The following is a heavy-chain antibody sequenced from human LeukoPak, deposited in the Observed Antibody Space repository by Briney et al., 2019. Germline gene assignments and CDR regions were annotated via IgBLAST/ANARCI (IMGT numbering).Heavy chain of an antibody. D-gene: IGHD3-22*01. J-gene: IGHJ4*02. CDR1: GGSISSSSYY. V-gene: IGHV4-39*01. Sequence: SETLSLTCTVSGGSISSSSYYWGWIRQPPGKGLEWIGSIYYSGSTYYNPSLKSRVTISVDTSKNQFSLKLSSVTAADTAVYYCARHTIDYYDSSGYYPDYWGQGTLVTVSS. CDR3: ARHTIDYYDSSGYYPDY. CDR2: IYYSGST.